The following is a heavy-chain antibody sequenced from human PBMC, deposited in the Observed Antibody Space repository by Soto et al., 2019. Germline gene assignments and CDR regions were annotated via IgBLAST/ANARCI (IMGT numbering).Heavy chain of an antibody. D-gene: IGHD3-22*01. CDR3: ASSGYSYYFDY. J-gene: IGHJ4*02. CDR1: GYTFTSYY. CDR2: INPSGGST. Sequence: ASVKVSCKASGYTFTSYYMHWVRQAPGQGLEWMGIINPSGGSTSYAQKFQGRVTMTRDTSTSTVYMELSRLRSEDTAVYYCASSGYSYYFDYWGQGTLVTVSS. V-gene: IGHV1-46*01.